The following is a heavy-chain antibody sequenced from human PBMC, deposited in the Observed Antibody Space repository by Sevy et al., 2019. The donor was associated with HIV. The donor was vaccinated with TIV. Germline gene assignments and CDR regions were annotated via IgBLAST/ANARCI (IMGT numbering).Heavy chain of an antibody. J-gene: IGHJ4*02. CDR1: GFPFNTYP. D-gene: IGHD5-12*01. Sequence: GGSLRLSCAASGFPFNTYPMHWVRQAPGKGLDWLAVISYDGSAKYYANSVKGRFSISRDDSKSTLFLRINSLREDDTAVYFCARDHGYDHNFGPGGYWGQGTLVTVSS. CDR2: ISYDGSAK. V-gene: IGHV3-30*03. CDR3: ARDHGYDHNFGPGGY.